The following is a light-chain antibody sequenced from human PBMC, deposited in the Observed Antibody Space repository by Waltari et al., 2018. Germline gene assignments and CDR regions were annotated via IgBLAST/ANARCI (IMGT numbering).Light chain of an antibody. CDR1: QSVTRT. CDR2: GAS. J-gene: IGKJ1*01. CDR3: QHYLRLPAT. Sequence: EIVLTQSPGTLSLSPGESATLSCRASQSVTRTLAWYQQKPGQAPRLLIYGASNRATGIPDRFSGSGSGTDFSLTSSRLEPEDFAVYYCQHYLRLPATFGQGTKVEIK. V-gene: IGKV3-20*01.